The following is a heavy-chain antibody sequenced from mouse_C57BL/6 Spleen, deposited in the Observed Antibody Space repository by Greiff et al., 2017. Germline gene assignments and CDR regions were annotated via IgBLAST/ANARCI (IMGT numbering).Heavy chain of an antibody. J-gene: IGHJ2*03. V-gene: IGHV1-81*01. Sequence: VQLQESGAELAKPGASVKLSCKASGYTFTSYGISWVKQRPGQGLEWIGEIYPRSGNTYYNEKFKGKATLTADKSSSTAYMELSSLTSEDSAVYFCARRGWSSYILYWGRGKGLTV. CDR2: IYPRSGNT. CDR3: ARRGWSSYILY. CDR1: GYTFTSYG. D-gene: IGHD1-1*01.